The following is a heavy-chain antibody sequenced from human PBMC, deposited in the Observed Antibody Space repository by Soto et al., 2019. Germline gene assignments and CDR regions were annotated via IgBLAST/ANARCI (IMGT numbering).Heavy chain of an antibody. J-gene: IGHJ6*02. CDR1: VGFIRNYY. CDR3: ARWYSSSSIAAGHYYYGMDV. D-gene: IGHD6-13*01. CDR2: IYDSGST. Sequence: LSLTFTVSVGFIRNYYWSWIGQPAGKGLEWIGRIYDSGSTNYNPSLKSRLTMSVDTSKNQLSLKLSSMTAADTAVYYCARWYSSSSIAAGHYYYGMDVWGQGITVTVSS. V-gene: IGHV4-4*07.